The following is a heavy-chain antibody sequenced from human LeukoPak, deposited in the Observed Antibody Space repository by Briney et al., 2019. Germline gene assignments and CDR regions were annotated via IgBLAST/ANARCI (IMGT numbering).Heavy chain of an antibody. Sequence: PGGSLRLSCAASGFSFSDHYMDWVRLAPGKGLEWVGRIKNKANSYGTDYAESVKGRFTLSRDDSKDSLYLQMNSLRSEDTALYYCTRVRLGAATRYFDYWGQGTLVTVSS. CDR1: GFSFSDHY. V-gene: IGHV3-72*01. J-gene: IGHJ4*02. CDR2: IKNKANSYGT. D-gene: IGHD1-26*01. CDR3: TRVRLGAATRYFDY.